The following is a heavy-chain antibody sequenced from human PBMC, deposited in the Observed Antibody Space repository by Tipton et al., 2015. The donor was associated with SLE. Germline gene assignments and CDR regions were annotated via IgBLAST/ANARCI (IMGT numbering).Heavy chain of an antibody. CDR2: VDNSGST. D-gene: IGHD6-13*01. CDR1: GGSISTYH. CDR3: ARESAAAGTRWFDP. V-gene: IGHV4-4*08. J-gene: IGHJ5*02. Sequence: TLSLTCSVSGGSISTYHWNWIRQPPGKGLEWIGYVDNSGSTNYNPSLRSRLTISVDTSKNQFSLKLSSVTAADTAVYYCARESAAAGTRWFDPWGQGTLVTVSS.